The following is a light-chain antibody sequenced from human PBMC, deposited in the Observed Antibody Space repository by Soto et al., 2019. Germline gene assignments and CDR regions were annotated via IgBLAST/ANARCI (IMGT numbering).Light chain of an antibody. V-gene: IGKV3-20*01. CDR3: QQYSTSRLT. J-gene: IGKJ4*01. CDR1: QSVTNSY. Sequence: EIVLTQSPGTLSLSPGERDTLSCRASQSVTNSYLAWYQQKPGQAPRLLISGASSRATGIPDRFSGSGSGTDFTLTISRLEPEDFSVYYCQQYSTSRLTFGGGTKVEIK. CDR2: GAS.